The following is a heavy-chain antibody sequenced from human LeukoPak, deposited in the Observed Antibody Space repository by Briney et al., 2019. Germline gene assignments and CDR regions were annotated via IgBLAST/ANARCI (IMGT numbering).Heavy chain of an antibody. J-gene: IGHJ4*02. CDR1: GYTFTSYG. CDR3: ARDVGSSPLVGNFDY. D-gene: IGHD2-15*01. CDR2: ISAYNGNT. Sequence: GSVKVSCKASGYTFTSYGISWVRQAPGQGLEWMGWISAYNGNTNYAQKLQGRVTMTTDTSTSTAYMELRSLRSDDTAVYYCARDVGSSPLVGNFDYWGQGTLVTVSS. V-gene: IGHV1-18*01.